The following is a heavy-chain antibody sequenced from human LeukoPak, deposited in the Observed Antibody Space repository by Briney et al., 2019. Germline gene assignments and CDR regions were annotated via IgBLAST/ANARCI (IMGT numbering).Heavy chain of an antibody. J-gene: IGHJ3*02. CDR2: IYYSGST. V-gene: IGHV4-59*08. Sequence: PSETLSLTCTVSGGSISSYYWSWIRQPPGNGLDWIGYIYYSGSTNYNPSLKSRVTISVDTSKNQFSLTLSSVTAADTAVYYCARLSKQLTAGNPFDIWGQGTVVTFSS. D-gene: IGHD6-13*01. CDR3: ARLSKQLTAGNPFDI. CDR1: GGSISSYY.